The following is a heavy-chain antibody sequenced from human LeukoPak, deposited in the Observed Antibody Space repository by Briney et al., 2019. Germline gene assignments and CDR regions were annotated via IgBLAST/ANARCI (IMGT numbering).Heavy chain of an antibody. V-gene: IGHV1-2*02. CDR2: INPNSGGT. CDR1: GYTFTGYY. Sequence: GASVKVSCKASGYTFTGYYMHWVRQAPGQGLEWMGWINPNSGGTNYAQRFQGRVTMTRDTSISTAYMELSRLRSDDTAVYYCATPTVGTSRFDGFDIWGQGTMVTVS. D-gene: IGHD4-23*01. CDR3: ATPTVGTSRFDGFDI. J-gene: IGHJ3*02.